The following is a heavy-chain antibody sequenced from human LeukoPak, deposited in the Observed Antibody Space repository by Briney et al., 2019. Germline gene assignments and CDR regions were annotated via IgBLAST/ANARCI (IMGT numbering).Heavy chain of an antibody. Sequence: GGSLRLSCAASGFTFSSYGMHWVRQAPGKGPEWVAVIWYDGSNKYYADSVKGRFTISRDSSKNTLYLQMNSLRAEDTAVYYCARGSMVRGIGDDAFDVWGQGTMVTVSS. V-gene: IGHV3-33*01. CDR3: ARGSMVRGIGDDAFDV. CDR1: GFTFSSYG. CDR2: IWYDGSNK. D-gene: IGHD3-10*01. J-gene: IGHJ3*01.